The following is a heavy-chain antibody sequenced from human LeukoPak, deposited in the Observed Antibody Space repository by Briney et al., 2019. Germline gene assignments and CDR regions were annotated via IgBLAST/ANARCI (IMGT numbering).Heavy chain of an antibody. CDR3: ARDPNYGDYFDY. D-gene: IGHD4-17*01. Sequence: TGGSLRLSCAASGFTFDDYGMSWVRQAPGKGLVWVSRINSDGSSTSYADSVKGRFTISRDNAKNTLYLQMNSLRAEDTAVYYCARDPNYGDYFDYWGQGTLVTVSS. CDR2: INSDGSST. V-gene: IGHV3-74*01. CDR1: GFTFDDYG. J-gene: IGHJ4*02.